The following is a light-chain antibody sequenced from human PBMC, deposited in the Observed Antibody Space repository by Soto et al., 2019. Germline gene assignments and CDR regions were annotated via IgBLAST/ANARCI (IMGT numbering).Light chain of an antibody. CDR1: QSVTANY. V-gene: IGKV3-20*01. J-gene: IGKJ4*01. CDR3: QQYGSSPLT. Sequence: EIVLTQSPGTLSLSPGERATLSCRASQSVTANYLAWYQQKPGQAPRLGIYGASSRATGIPDRFSGRGSGTDFTLSINRLEPEDFAVYYCQQYGSSPLTFGGGPKVEFK. CDR2: GAS.